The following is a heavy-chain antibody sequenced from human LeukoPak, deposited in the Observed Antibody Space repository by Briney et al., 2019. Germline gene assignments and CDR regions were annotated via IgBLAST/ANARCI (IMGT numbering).Heavy chain of an antibody. D-gene: IGHD3-22*01. Sequence: PGGSLRLSCAGSGFTFSSYGMHWVRHAPGKWLEWVAFIQFDGNNKYYADSVKGRFTISRDNSKNTLYLQMNSLRAEDTAVYYCAKERYYYDSSGFDYWGQGTLVTVSS. CDR1: GFTFSSYG. J-gene: IGHJ4*02. CDR3: AKERYYYDSSGFDY. CDR2: IQFDGNNK. V-gene: IGHV3-30*02.